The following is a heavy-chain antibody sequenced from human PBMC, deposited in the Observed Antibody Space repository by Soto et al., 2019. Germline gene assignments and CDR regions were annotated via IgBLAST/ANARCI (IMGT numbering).Heavy chain of an antibody. CDR1: GYTLTNYA. CDR3: TRDLNGENPFDD. Sequence: QVQFVQSGAEVKKPGASVRLSCKPSGYTLTNYAIQWVRQAAGQGLEWLGWIDPGSGYTEYSQRLRGRVPLSRDNSASTVYLYLTSLTSEDTAVYFYTRDLNGENPFDDWGQRTLVNVS. V-gene: IGHV1-3*01. J-gene: IGHJ4*02. D-gene: IGHD2-8*01. CDR2: IDPGSGYT.